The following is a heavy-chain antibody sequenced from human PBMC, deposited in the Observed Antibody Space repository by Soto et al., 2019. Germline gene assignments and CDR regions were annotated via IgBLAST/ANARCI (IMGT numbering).Heavy chain of an antibody. J-gene: IGHJ4*02. V-gene: IGHV1-69*08. CDR3: VRDSPVGSTFSGFDGIDY. CDR2: IIPLLETA. CDR1: GDSFSSST. D-gene: IGHD6-25*01. Sequence: QVQLVQSGAEVKKPGSSVKVSCKASGDSFSSSTITWVRQAPGQGLEWMGRIIPLLETADYAQNFQGRLTITADKSTITAYMELSSLTSEDTAVYFCVRDSPVGSTFSGFDGIDYWGQGTLVTVS.